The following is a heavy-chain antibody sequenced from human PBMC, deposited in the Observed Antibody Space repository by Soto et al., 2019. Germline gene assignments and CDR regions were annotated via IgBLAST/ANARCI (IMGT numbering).Heavy chain of an antibody. CDR2: ISSNGGST. V-gene: IGHV3-64D*06. D-gene: IGHD2-15*01. Sequence: GGSLRLSCAASGFTFSSYAMNWVRQSPGKGLEYVSAISSNGGSTYYADSVKGRFTISRDNSKNTLYLQMSSLRAEDTAVYYCVRLVVVADTPDYWGQGTLVTVSS. CDR1: GFTFSSYA. CDR3: VRLVVVADTPDY. J-gene: IGHJ4*02.